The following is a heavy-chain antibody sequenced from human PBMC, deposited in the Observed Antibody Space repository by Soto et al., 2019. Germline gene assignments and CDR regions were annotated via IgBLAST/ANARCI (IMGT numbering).Heavy chain of an antibody. J-gene: IGHJ6*02. V-gene: IGHV6-1*01. D-gene: IGHD3-3*01. CDR1: GDSVSSNSAA. CDR3: AREMEWLLYTDKHYGMDV. CDR2: TYYRSKWYN. Sequence: SQTLSLTCAISGDSVSSNSAAWNWIRQSPSRGLEWLGRTYYRSKWYNDYAVSVKSRITINPDTSKNQFSLQLNPVTPEDTAVYYCAREMEWLLYTDKHYGMDVWGQGTTVTVSS.